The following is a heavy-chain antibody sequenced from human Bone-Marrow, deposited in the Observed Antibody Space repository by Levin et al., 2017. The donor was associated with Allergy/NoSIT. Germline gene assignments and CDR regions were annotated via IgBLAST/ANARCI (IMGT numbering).Heavy chain of an antibody. Sequence: PGGSLRLSCAASRFTFGSYALHWVRQAPGKGLEWVALISYDGGNKYYADSVQGRFIISRDNSKNTLYLQLSSLRPEDTAVYFCARDLGDGYNAWGAFDVWGQGTMVTVSS. CDR3: ARDLGDGYNAWGAFDV. D-gene: IGHD5-24*01. CDR1: RFTFGSYA. V-gene: IGHV3-30*04. CDR2: ISYDGGNK. J-gene: IGHJ3*01.